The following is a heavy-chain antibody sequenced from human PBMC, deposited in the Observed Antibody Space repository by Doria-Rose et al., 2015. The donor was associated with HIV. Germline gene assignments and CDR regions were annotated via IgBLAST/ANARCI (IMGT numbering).Heavy chain of an antibody. J-gene: IGHJ4*02. Sequence: QITLKESSPVLVKPTETLTLTCTVSGVSLSSPGMGVSWIRQPPGKALEWLANIFSDDESSYKTSLKSRLTISRGTSKGQVVLTITDMDPVDTATYYCARIKSSRWYHKYYFDFWGQGTLVIVSA. V-gene: IGHV2-26*01. CDR3: ARIKSSRWYHKYYFDF. CDR2: IFSDDES. CDR1: GVSLSSPGMG. D-gene: IGHD6-13*01.